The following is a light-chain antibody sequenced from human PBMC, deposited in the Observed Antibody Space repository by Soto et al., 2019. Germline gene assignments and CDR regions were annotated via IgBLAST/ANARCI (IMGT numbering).Light chain of an antibody. J-gene: IGKJ4*01. CDR3: QQANSFPLT. CDR2: TGS. CDR1: QGISSW. V-gene: IGKV1-12*01. Sequence: DIQMTQSPSSVSASVGDRVSITCRASQGISSWLAWYQQKPGRAPKLLIYTGSSLQSGVPSRFSDTGSGTDFTLTISSRQPEDVATYSCQQANSFPLTVGGGTKVEIK.